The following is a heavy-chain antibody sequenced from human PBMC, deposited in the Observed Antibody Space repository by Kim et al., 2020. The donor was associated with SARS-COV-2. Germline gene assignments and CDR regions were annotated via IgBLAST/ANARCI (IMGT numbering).Heavy chain of an antibody. D-gene: IGHD3-10*01. CDR3: IHRGSGSYHFDY. Sequence: RYSPSLKSRLTITKDTSKNHVVLTMTNTDPVDTATYYCIHRGSGSYHFDYWGQGTLVTVSS. J-gene: IGHJ4*02. V-gene: IGHV2-5*01.